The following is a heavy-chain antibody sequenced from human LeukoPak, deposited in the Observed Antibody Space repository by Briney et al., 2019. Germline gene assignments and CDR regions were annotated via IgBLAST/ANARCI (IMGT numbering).Heavy chain of an antibody. CDR1: GFTFSSYA. V-gene: IGHV3-23*01. CDR2: ISGGGGST. Sequence: GGSLRLSCAASGFTFSSYAMSWVRQAPGKGLEWVSAISGGGGSTHYADSVKGRFTISRDNSKNTLYLQMSSLRAGDTAVYYCAKSPYYDSSGYYREYYFDYWGQGTLVTVSS. D-gene: IGHD3-22*01. J-gene: IGHJ4*02. CDR3: AKSPYYDSSGYYREYYFDY.